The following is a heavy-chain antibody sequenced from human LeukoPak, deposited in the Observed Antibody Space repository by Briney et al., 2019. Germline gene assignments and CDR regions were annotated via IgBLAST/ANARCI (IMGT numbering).Heavy chain of an antibody. CDR3: AHRRTTVARSPFFDY. J-gene: IGHJ4*02. CDR2: IYWDDDK. CDR1: GFSLSTNGVG. D-gene: IGHD4-11*01. V-gene: IGHV2-5*02. Sequence: ESGPTLVQPTQTLTLTCTFSGFSLSTNGVGVAWIRQPPGEALEWLALIYWDDDKRYSPSLKSRLTITKDTSKNQVVLKMTNMDPLDTATYYCAHRRTTVARSPFFDYWGQGALVTVSS.